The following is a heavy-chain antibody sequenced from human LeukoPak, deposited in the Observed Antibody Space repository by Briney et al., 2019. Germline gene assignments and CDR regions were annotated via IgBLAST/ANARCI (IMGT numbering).Heavy chain of an antibody. CDR3: ARDTDYYGSGRHGYFDH. V-gene: IGHV3-66*01. D-gene: IGHD3-10*01. CDR1: GLTISNNF. CDR2: IYSCGST. Sequence: GGSLRLSCAASGLTISNNFMGWVRQAPGKGLEWVSLIYSCGSTYSADSVKGRFTISRDNSKNTLHLQMNSLRAEDTAVYYCARDTDYYGSGRHGYFDHWGQGTLVTVSS. J-gene: IGHJ1*01.